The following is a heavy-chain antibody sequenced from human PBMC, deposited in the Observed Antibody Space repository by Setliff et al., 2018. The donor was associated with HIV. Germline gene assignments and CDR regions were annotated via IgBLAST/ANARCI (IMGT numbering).Heavy chain of an antibody. CDR1: HYSISDSYY. J-gene: IGHJ4*01. Sequence: PSETLSLTCLVSHYSISDSYYWGWVRQPPGKGLEWIGTVYYPGNTYHNPSLRSRLSLSIDRSHQSFSFQLTSVSAADTAMYYCARGQWEGLHAYFFDVWGHGMLVTVSS. D-gene: IGHD1-26*01. V-gene: IGHV4-38-2*01. CDR2: VYYPGNT. CDR3: ARGQWEGLHAYFFDV.